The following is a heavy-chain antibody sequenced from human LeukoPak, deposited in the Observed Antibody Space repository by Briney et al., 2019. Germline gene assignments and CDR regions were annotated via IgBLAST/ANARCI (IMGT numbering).Heavy chain of an antibody. V-gene: IGHV3-30*03. Sequence: GGSLRLSCVASGFTFDNYGMHWVRQAPGKGLEWVAVISDDGGSKYYADSVKGRFTISRDNSKNTLYLQVNNLRAEDTAVYYCARGGSWSGNYWGQGTLVTVSS. D-gene: IGHD6-13*01. CDR2: ISDDGGSK. J-gene: IGHJ4*02. CDR1: GFTFDNYG. CDR3: ARGGSWSGNY.